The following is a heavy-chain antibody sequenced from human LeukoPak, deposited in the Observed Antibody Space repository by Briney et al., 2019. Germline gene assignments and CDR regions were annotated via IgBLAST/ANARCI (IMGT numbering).Heavy chain of an antibody. J-gene: IGHJ5*02. D-gene: IGHD3-10*01. CDR2: IYYSGIT. CDR3: ARQSMVRGVIGGGWFDP. CDR1: GGSISSGSYY. Sequence: PAETLSLTCTVSGGSISSGSYYWGWIRQPPGKGLEWIGRIYYSGITYYNPSLKSRVTISVDTSNNQFSLKLSSVTAADTAVYYCARQSMVRGVIGGGWFDPWGQGTLVTVSS. V-gene: IGHV4-39*01.